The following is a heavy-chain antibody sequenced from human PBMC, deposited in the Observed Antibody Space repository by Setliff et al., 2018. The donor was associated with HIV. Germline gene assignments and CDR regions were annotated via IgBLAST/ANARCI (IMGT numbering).Heavy chain of an antibody. CDR3: ARVSTDYVWGSFLSSGPYYFDF. J-gene: IGHJ4*02. Sequence: SETLSLTCTVSGGSISSGSYYWSWIRQPAGKGLELIGRIYISGSTNYNPSLKSRVTISADTSKSQFSLKLTSVTAADTAAYFCARVSTDYVWGSFLSSGPYYFDFWGQGALVTVSS. D-gene: IGHD3-16*01. V-gene: IGHV4-61*02. CDR1: GGSISSGSYY. CDR2: IYISGST.